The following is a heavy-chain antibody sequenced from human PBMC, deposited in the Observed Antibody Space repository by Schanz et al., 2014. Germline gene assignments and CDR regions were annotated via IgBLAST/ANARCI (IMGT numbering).Heavy chain of an antibody. CDR1: GFSLNTYG. D-gene: IGHD2-2*01. CDR3: AKDSTHIDIVRVPTAIDY. J-gene: IGHJ4*02. CDR2: MSYDGSIK. Sequence: VQLMESGGGVVQPGTSLILSCSVSGFSLNTYGIHWFRQPAGKGLEWVAAMSYDGSIKYYGDTMKGRFTISRDNSKNTLYLHMNTLRSEDTAAYYCAKDSTHIDIVRVPTAIDYWGQGTLVTVSS. V-gene: IGHV3-30*18.